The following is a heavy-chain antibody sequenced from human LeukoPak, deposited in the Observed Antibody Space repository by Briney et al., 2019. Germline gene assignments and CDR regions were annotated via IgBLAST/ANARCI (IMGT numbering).Heavy chain of an antibody. CDR2: ITSSGAAT. CDR3: AKDRPNYYGSNGHYYKLNGDC. V-gene: IGHV3-23*01. Sequence: GESLKISCAASGFTFSSYAMSWVRQAPGKGLEWVSSITSSGAATYYAGSVKGRFTISRDNSDNTLYLQMNSLRAEDTAVYYCAKDRPNYYGSNGHYYKLNGDCWGQGTLVTVSS. D-gene: IGHD3-22*01. CDR1: GFTFSSYA. J-gene: IGHJ4*02.